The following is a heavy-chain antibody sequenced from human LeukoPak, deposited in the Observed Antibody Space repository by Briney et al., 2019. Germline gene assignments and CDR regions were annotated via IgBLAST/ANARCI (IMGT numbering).Heavy chain of an antibody. Sequence: PGGSLRLSCAASGFTFSNAWMSWVRQAPGKGLEWVGRIKSKTDGGTTDYAAPVKGRFTISRDDSKNTLYLQMNSLKTEDTAVYYCTTEPGYSSSWYSHFAFDYWGQGTLVTVSS. V-gene: IGHV3-15*01. CDR1: GFTFSNAW. D-gene: IGHD6-13*01. CDR2: IKSKTDGGTT. CDR3: TTEPGYSSSWYSHFAFDY. J-gene: IGHJ4*02.